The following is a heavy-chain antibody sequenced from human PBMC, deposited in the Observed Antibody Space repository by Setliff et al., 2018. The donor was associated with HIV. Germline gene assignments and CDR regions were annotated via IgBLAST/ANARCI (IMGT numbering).Heavy chain of an antibody. CDR2: ISSGGGT. V-gene: IGHV3-23*01. D-gene: IGHD3-10*01. CDR3: AKRSGSYADY. J-gene: IGHJ4*02. Sequence: GGSLRLSCAASGFPFSNYTMSWVRQAPGKGLEWVSAISSGGGTYYADSVKGRFTISRDNSKDTLYLQLDSLRAEDTAVYYCAKRSGSYADYWGQGTLVTVSS. CDR1: GFPFSNYT.